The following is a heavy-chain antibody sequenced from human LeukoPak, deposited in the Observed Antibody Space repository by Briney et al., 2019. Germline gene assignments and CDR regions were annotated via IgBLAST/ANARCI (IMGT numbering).Heavy chain of an antibody. CDR1: GFTFRNYV. J-gene: IGHJ4*02. V-gene: IGHV3-30-3*01. Sequence: PGRSLRLSCAASGFTFRNYVIHWVRQAPGKGLEWVAVTSSDLNVKLYADSVKGRFTISRDNSRSTLYLQMNSLRPEDTAICYCAREGYYGSGSPPSLYFDYWGQGTLVTVSS. D-gene: IGHD3-10*01. CDR3: AREGYYGSGSPPSLYFDY. CDR2: TSSDLNVK.